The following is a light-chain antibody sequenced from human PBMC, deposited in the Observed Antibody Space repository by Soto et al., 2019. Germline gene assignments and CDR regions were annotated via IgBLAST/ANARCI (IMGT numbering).Light chain of an antibody. J-gene: IGKJ1*01. V-gene: IGKV1-5*01. CDR3: QQYNSFSWT. CDR1: QSISSW. Sequence: DIQMTQSPSALSASVVDRFTITCLASQSISSWLAWYQQKPGKAPKLLIYDASSLESGVPSRFSGSGSGTEFTLTISSLQPDDFATYYCQQYNSFSWTFGQGTKVDTK. CDR2: DAS.